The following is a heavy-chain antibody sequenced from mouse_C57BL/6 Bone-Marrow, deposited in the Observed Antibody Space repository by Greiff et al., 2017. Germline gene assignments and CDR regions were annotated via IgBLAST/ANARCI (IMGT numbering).Heavy chain of an antibody. CDR3: ASTTVAGDY. CDR1: GYTFTSYW. CDR2: IDPSDSST. D-gene: IGHD1-1*01. Sequence: VQLQQPGAELVMPGASLKLSCKASGYTFTSYWMHWVKQSPGQGLEWIGEIDPSDSSTNYNQQFKGKSTLTVDESSSPAYMQLSSLTSEDSAVYYCASTTVAGDYWGQGTTLTVSS. J-gene: IGHJ2*01. V-gene: IGHV1-69*01.